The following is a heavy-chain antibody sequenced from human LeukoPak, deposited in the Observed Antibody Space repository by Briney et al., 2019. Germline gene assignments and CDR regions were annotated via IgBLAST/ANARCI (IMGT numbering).Heavy chain of an antibody. CDR2: INTNTGNP. Sequence: ASVKVSCKASGYTFTTYGINWVRQAPGQGLESMGWINTNTGNPTYAQGFTGRFVFSLDTSVSTAYLQISSLKAEDTAVYYCARDIGGNWFDPWGQGTLVTVSS. J-gene: IGHJ5*02. CDR3: ARDIGGNWFDP. D-gene: IGHD1-26*01. CDR1: GYTFTTYG. V-gene: IGHV7-4-1*02.